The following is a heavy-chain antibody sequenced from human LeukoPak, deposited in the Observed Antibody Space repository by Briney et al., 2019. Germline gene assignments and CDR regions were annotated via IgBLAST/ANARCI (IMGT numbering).Heavy chain of an antibody. D-gene: IGHD5-18*01. J-gene: IGHJ4*02. CDR2: ISSSSSYI. CDR3: ASGLTAMLTAEGGFDY. Sequence: GGSLRLSCAASGFTFSSYSMNWARQAPGKGLEWVSSISSSSSYIYYADSVKGRFTISRDNAKNSLYLQMNSLRVEDTAVYFCASGLTAMLTAEGGFDYWGQGTLVTVSS. V-gene: IGHV3-21*01. CDR1: GFTFSSYS.